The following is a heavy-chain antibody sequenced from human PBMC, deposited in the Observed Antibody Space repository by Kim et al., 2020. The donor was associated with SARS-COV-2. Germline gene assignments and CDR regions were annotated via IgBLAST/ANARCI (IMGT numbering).Heavy chain of an antibody. Sequence: AEGRLPISRDNAKNTLYLQMNSLRAEDTAVYYCARSYCSGGSCYYGWFDPWGQGILVTVSS. D-gene: IGHD2-15*01. CDR3: ARSYCSGGSCYYGWFDP. V-gene: IGHV3-74*01. J-gene: IGHJ5*02.